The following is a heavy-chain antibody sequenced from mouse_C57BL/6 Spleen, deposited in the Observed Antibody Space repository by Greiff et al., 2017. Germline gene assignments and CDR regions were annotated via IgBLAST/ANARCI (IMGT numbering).Heavy chain of an antibody. CDR1: GYTFTDYY. Sequence: QVQLQQSGAELVRPGASVKLSCKASGYTFTDYYINWVKQRPGQGLEWIARIYPGSGNTYYNEKFKGKATLTAEKSSSTAYMQLSSLTSEDSAVYFCAVYDGYYEAWFAYWGQGTLVTVSA. D-gene: IGHD2-3*01. J-gene: IGHJ3*01. CDR3: AVYDGYYEAWFAY. V-gene: IGHV1-76*01. CDR2: IYPGSGNT.